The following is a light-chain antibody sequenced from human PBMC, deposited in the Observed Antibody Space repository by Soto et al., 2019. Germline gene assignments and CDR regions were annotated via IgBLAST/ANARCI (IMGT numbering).Light chain of an antibody. J-gene: IGKJ1*01. V-gene: IGKV4-1*01. CDR2: WAS. CDR3: QQYDSTPLT. CDR1: QSVLYSSNNKNY. Sequence: DIVMTQSPDSLAVSLGERATINCKSSQSVLYSSNNKNYLAWYQQKPGQPPKLLIYWASTRESGVPDRFSGSGPGTDFTLTISSLQAEDVAVYYCQQYDSTPLTVGQATKVEI.